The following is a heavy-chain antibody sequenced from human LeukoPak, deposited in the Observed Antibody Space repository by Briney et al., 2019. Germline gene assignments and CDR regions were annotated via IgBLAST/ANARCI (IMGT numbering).Heavy chain of an antibody. Sequence: PSQTLSLTCTVSGGSISSGGDFWSWFRQHPGKGLEWIGYIYYSGSTYYNPSLQSRVTISVDTAKNQFSLKVSSVTAADTAVYYCARGGVWHYAPDYWGQGTLVTVSS. CDR1: GGSISSGGDF. V-gene: IGHV4-31*03. J-gene: IGHJ4*02. D-gene: IGHD1-7*01. CDR3: ARGGVWHYAPDY. CDR2: IYYSGST.